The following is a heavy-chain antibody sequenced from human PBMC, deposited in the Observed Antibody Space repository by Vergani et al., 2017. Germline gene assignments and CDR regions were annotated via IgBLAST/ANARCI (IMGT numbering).Heavy chain of an antibody. D-gene: IGHD3-16*02. J-gene: IGHJ5*02. CDR2: IYYSGST. V-gene: IGHV4-31*03. CDR3: AGTYDYVWGSYRSVDQQFDP. Sequence: QVQLQESGPGLVKPSQTLSLTCTVSGGSISSGGYYWSWIRQHPGKGLEWIGYIYYSGSTYYNPSLKSRVTISVDTSTNQFSLKLSSVTAADTAVYYCAGTYDYVWGSYRSVDQQFDPWGRGTLVTVSS. CDR1: GGSISSGGYY.